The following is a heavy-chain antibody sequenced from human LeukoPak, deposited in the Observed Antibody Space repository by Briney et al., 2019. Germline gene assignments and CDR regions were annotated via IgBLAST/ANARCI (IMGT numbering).Heavy chain of an antibody. CDR3: TREFGAFDL. Sequence: GGSLGLSCAASGFSVSTNNIHWVRQAPGRGLEWVSLIESGGRTYYADSVKGRFTVSKDNAKNTVFLQMNNLRVDDTAVYYCTREFGAFDLWGQGTLLIVSS. J-gene: IGHJ4*02. D-gene: IGHD3-10*01. CDR2: IESGGRT. CDR1: GFSVSTNN. V-gene: IGHV3-66*01.